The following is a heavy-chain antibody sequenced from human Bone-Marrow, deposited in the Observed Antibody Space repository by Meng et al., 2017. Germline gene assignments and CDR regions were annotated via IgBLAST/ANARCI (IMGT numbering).Heavy chain of an antibody. CDR3: ARDRYYTMDV. CDR1: GFTFSATW. CDR2: IKGDGSGT. Sequence: EVQLLESVGGLVQPVGSLRLSCTASGFTFSATWMHWVRQAPGKGLVWVSRIKGDGSGTIYADSVKGRFTISRDNAKNTLYLQMNSLRVEDTAVYYCARDRYYTMDVWGQGTTVTVSS. J-gene: IGHJ6*02. V-gene: IGHV3-74*01.